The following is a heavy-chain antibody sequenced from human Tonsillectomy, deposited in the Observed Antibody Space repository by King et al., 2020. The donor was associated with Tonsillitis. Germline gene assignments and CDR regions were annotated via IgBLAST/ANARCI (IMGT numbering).Heavy chain of an antibody. D-gene: IGHD4-11*01. CDR2: IKQDGSEK. CDR3: ASRRALQWVFDY. CDR1: GFTFSTYW. J-gene: IGHJ4*02. V-gene: IGHV3-7*03. Sequence: VQLVESGGGLVQPGGSLRLSCAASGFTFSTYWMNWVRQATGKGLEWVASIKQDGSEKYYVDSVKGRFTISRDNAKNLLYLQMNSLRAEDTAVYYCASRRALQWVFDYWGQGALVTVSS.